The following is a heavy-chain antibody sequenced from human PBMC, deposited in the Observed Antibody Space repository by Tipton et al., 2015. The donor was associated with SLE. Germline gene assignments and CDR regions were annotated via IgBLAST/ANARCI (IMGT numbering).Heavy chain of an antibody. CDR1: GGSISSSSYY. J-gene: IGHJ1*01. CDR3: ARVGSGRYRSFQL. V-gene: IGHV4-39*07. D-gene: IGHD6-19*01. Sequence: TLSLTCTVSGGSISSSSYYWGWIRQPPGKGLEWIGSIYYSGSTYYNPSLKSRVTISVDTSKNQFSLKLSSVTAADTAVYYCARVGSGRYRSFQLWGQGTLVPVSS. CDR2: IYYSGST.